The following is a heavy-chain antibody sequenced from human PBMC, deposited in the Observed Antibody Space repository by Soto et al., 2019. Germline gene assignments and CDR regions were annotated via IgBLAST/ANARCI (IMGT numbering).Heavy chain of an antibody. V-gene: IGHV3-30*04. J-gene: IGHJ5*02. CDR1: GVGFRGYA. Sequence: QVQLLESGGGVVRPGASLRHSCSTSGVGFRGYAMTWVRQAPGRGQEWVAVISHIVADIHYADSVRGRFTISRDDSKNTLYLEMNNLRPEDTALYYCTRSGRGVNYGNGFDPGGQGSQVTVSP. D-gene: IGHD3-16*01. CDR3: TRSGRGVNYGNGFDP. CDR2: ISHIVADI.